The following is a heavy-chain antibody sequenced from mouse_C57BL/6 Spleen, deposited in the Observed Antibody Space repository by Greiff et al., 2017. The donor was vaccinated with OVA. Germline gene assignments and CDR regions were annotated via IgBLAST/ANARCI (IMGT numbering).Heavy chain of an antibody. CDR3: ARCGHWYDFDY. V-gene: IGHV1-53*01. CDR2: INPNNGGT. Sequence: QVQLQQSGPELVKPGASVTLSCKASGYTFTSYWMHWVKQRPGHGLEWIGTINPNNGGTTYNEKFKGKAILTADKYSSTAYMTLRSLTSEDSAVYNCARCGHWYDFDYWGQGTTLTVSS. D-gene: IGHD2-14*01. CDR1: GYTFTSYW. J-gene: IGHJ2*01.